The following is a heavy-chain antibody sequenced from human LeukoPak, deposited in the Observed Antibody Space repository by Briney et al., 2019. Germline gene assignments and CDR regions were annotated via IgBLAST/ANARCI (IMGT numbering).Heavy chain of an antibody. V-gene: IGHV4-30-4*01. CDR2: TYYSGST. Sequence: SETLSLTCTVSGGSISSGDYYWSWIRQPPGKGLEWIGYTYYSGSTYYNPSLKNRVSISVDTSKNQFSLNLSSVTAADTAVYYCARPYYYDSRIDPWGQGTLVTVSP. D-gene: IGHD3-22*01. J-gene: IGHJ5*02. CDR3: ARPYYYDSRIDP. CDR1: GGSISSGDYY.